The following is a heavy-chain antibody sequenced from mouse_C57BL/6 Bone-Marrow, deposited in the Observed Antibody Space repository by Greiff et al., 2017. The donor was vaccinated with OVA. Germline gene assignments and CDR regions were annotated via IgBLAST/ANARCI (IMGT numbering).Heavy chain of an antibody. CDR1: GFTFSSYA. D-gene: IGHD2-4*01. Sequence: EVQGVESGGGLVKPGGSLKLSCAASGFTFSSYAMSWVRQTPEKRLEWVATISDGGSYTYYPDNVKGRFTISRDNAKNNLYLQMSHLKSEDTAMYYCARGYDYGFAYWGQGTLVTVSA. J-gene: IGHJ3*01. CDR2: ISDGGSYT. CDR3: ARGYDYGFAY. V-gene: IGHV5-4*01.